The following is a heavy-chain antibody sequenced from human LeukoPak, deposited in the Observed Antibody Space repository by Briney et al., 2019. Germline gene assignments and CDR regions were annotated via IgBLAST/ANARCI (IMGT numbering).Heavy chain of an antibody. CDR3: ARWSGYDSHYYSDGMDV. Sequence: ASVKVSCKASGYTFTSYGISWVRQAPGQGLEWMGWISAYNGNTNYAQKLQGRVTMTTDTSTSTAYMELRSLRSDDTAVYYCARWSGYDSHYYSDGMDVWGQGTTVTVSS. CDR1: GYTFTSYG. CDR2: ISAYNGNT. D-gene: IGHD5-12*01. V-gene: IGHV1-18*01. J-gene: IGHJ6*02.